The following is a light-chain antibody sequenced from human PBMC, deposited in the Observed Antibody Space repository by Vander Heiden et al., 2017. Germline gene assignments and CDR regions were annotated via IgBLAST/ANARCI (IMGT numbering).Light chain of an antibody. CDR2: LGS. J-gene: IGKJ2*01. CDR3: MQALQTRYT. Sequence: DIVITQSPLSLPVTPGEPASISCRSSQSLLHSNGYNYLDWYLQKPGQSPQLLIYLGSNRASGVPDRFSGIGSGTDFTLKISRVEAEDVGVYYCMQALQTRYTFGQGTKLEIK. V-gene: IGKV2-28*01. CDR1: QSLLHSNGYNY.